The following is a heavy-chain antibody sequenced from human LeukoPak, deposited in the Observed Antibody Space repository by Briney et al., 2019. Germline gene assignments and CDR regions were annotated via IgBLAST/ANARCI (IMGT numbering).Heavy chain of an antibody. D-gene: IGHD3-22*01. V-gene: IGHV3-21*01. J-gene: IGHJ6*02. CDR2: ISSSSSYI. CDR1: GFTFSSYS. CDR3: ARDSPPYYDSSGYFHLDV. Sequence: GGSLRLSCAASGFTFSSYSMNWVRQAPGKGLEWVSSISSSSSYIYYADSVKGRFTISRDNAKNSLYLQMNSLRAEDTAVYYCARDSPPYYDSSGYFHLDVWGRGTTVTVSS.